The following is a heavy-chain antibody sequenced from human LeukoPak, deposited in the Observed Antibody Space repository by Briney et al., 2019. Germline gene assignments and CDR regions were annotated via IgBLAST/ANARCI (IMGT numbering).Heavy chain of an antibody. CDR1: GGSVSSGTYY. V-gene: IGHV4-39*07. D-gene: IGHD3-16*01. Sequence: PSETLSLTCTVSGGSVSSGTYYWSWIRQPPGKGLEWIGEINHSGSTNYNPSLKSRVTISVDTSKNQFSLKLSSVTAADTAVYYCARGYINITFGGVTPTYYFDYWGQGTLVTVSS. CDR3: ARGYINITFGGVTPTYYFDY. CDR2: INHSGST. J-gene: IGHJ4*02.